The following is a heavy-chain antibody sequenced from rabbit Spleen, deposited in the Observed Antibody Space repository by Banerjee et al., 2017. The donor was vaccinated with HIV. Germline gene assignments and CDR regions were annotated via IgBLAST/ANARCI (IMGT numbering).Heavy chain of an antibody. CDR2: IYAGASGRA. CDR3: ARDTSSSFSSYGMDL. J-gene: IGHJ6*01. Sequence: QSLEESGGDLVKPGASLTLTCTASGFSFSSSYWICWVRQAPGKGLEWIACIYAGASGRAYYASWPKGRFTISKTSSTTVTLQMTSLTAADTATYFCARDTSSSFSSYGMDLWGQGTLVTVS. CDR1: GFSFSSSYW. D-gene: IGHD1-1*01. V-gene: IGHV1S40*01.